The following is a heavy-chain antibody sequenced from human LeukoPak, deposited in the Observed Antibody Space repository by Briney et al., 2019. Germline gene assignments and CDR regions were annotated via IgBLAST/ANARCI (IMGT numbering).Heavy chain of an antibody. D-gene: IGHD3-10*01. V-gene: IGHV4-59*08. CDR2: IYYSGST. Sequence: SETLSLTCTVSGGSISSYYWSWIRQPPGKGLEWIGYIYYSGSTNYNPSLKSRVTISVDTSKNQFSLKLSSATAADTAVYYCARHPGYYGSGGDYWGQGTLVTASS. J-gene: IGHJ4*02. CDR1: GGSISSYY. CDR3: ARHPGYYGSGGDY.